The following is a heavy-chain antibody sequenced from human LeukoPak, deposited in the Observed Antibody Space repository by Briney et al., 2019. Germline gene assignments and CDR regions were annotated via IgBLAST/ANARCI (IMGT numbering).Heavy chain of an antibody. CDR2: INPNSGGT. Sequence: ASVKVSCKASGYTFTGYYMHWVRQAPGQGLEWMGWINPNSGGTNYAQKFQGRVTMTRDTSISTAYMELSRLRSDDTAVYYCARVVYGGNSRAALDYWGQGTLVTVSS. CDR3: ARVVYGGNSRAALDY. CDR1: GYTFTGYY. V-gene: IGHV1-2*02. D-gene: IGHD4-23*01. J-gene: IGHJ4*02.